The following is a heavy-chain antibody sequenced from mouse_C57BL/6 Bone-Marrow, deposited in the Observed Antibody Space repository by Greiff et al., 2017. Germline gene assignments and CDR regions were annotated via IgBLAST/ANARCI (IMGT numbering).Heavy chain of an antibody. Sequence: VQLQQSGPGLVQPSQSLSITCTVSGFSLTNYGVHWVRQSPGKGLEWLGVIWSDGSTDYNAAFISQLSISKDNSKSQVFFKMNRLQAEDTAIYYWARKRGTMVTRVGLCDYWGQGTTLTVSS. CDR2: IWSDGST. J-gene: IGHJ2*01. D-gene: IGHD2-2*01. CDR1: GFSLTNYG. CDR3: ARKRGTMVTRVGLCDY. V-gene: IGHV2-2*01.